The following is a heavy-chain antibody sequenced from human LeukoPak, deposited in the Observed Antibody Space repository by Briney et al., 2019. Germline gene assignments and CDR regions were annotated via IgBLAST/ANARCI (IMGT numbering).Heavy chain of an antibody. J-gene: IGHJ3*01. D-gene: IGHD3-22*01. CDR2: VHSSGST. CDR1: GGSISNDY. CDR3: ATLRGDYYDSRAYDL. Sequence: SETLSLTCTVSGGSISNDYWSWVRQPAGKGLEWIGRVHSSGSTSYNPSLKSRRFISIGTTKNRYTLPLNSVTAADTAVYYCATLRGDYYDSRAYDLWGQGTMVTVSS. V-gene: IGHV4-4*07.